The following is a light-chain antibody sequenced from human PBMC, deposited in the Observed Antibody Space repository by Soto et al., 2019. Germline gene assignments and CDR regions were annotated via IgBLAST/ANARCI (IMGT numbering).Light chain of an antibody. CDR2: DAS. J-gene: IGKJ1*01. CDR1: QSISSW. V-gene: IGKV1-5*01. CDR3: QQYNSYSRT. Sequence: DIPMTQSPSTLSASVGDRVTLTCRASQSISSWLAWYQQKPGKAPKLLIYDASSLESGVPSRFSGSGSGTEFTLTISSLQPDDFATYYCQQYNSYSRTFGQGTTV.